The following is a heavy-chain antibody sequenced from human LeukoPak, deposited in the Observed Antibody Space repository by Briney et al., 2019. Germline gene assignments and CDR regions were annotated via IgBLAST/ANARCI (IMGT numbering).Heavy chain of an antibody. CDR2: IYYSGST. J-gene: IGHJ3*02. D-gene: IGHD3-22*01. CDR1: GGSISSYY. V-gene: IGHV4-59*01. Sequence: SETLSLTCTVSGGSISSYYWSWIRQPPGKGLEWIGYIYYSGSTNYNPSLKSRVTISVDTSKNQFPLKLSSVTAADTAVYYCARFLINYYDNSYDAFDIWGQGTMVTVSS. CDR3: ARFLINYYDNSYDAFDI.